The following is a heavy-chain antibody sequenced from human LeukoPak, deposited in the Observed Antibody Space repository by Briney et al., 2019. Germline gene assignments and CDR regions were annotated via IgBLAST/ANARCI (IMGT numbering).Heavy chain of an antibody. Sequence: SVKASCKASGGTFSSYAISWVRQAPGQGLEWMGRIIPILGIANYAQKFQGRVTITADKSTSTVYMELSSLRSEDTAVYYCARGGSGYCDYWGQGTLVTVSS. V-gene: IGHV1-69*04. CDR1: GGTFSSYA. CDR2: IIPILGIA. J-gene: IGHJ4*02. CDR3: ARGGSGYCDY. D-gene: IGHD2-15*01.